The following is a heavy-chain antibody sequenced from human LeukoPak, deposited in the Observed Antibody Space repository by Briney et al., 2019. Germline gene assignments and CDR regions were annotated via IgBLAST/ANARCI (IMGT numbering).Heavy chain of an antibody. CDR1: GYTFTSYA. D-gene: IGHD3-10*01. J-gene: IGHJ4*02. Sequence: GASVKVSCKASGYTFTSYAMNWVRQAPGQGLEWMGGIIPIFGTANYAQKFQGRVTITADESTSTAYMELSSLRSEDTAVYYCARESYYGSGSFGYWGQGTLVTVSS. V-gene: IGHV1-69*13. CDR3: ARESYYGSGSFGY. CDR2: IIPIFGTA.